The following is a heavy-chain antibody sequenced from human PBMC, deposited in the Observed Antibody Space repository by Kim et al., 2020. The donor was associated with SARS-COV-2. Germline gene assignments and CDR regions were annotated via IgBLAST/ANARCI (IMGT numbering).Heavy chain of an antibody. J-gene: IGHJ4*02. V-gene: IGHV3-33*01. CDR3: AGETLGDGYNCLDY. Sequence: AESVKGRLTTSRDNSKNTLYLQMNSLRAEETAVYYCAGETLGDGYNCLDYWGQGTLVTVSS. D-gene: IGHD5-12*01.